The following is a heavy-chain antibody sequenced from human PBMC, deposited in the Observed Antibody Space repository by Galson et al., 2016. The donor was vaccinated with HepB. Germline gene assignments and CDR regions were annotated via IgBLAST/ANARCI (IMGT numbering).Heavy chain of an antibody. V-gene: IGHV3-49*03. D-gene: IGHD1-26*01. CDR3: SRSTWELLLSDY. CDR1: GFIFGDYG. CDR2: IRSKAYGGTI. J-gene: IGHJ4*02. Sequence: SLRLSCATSGFIFGDYGMSWFRQAPGKGLEWVGFIRSKAYGGTIEYAASVKGRFIISRDNSKSIAYLQMNSLKIEDTAVYYCSRSTWELLLSDYWGQGTLVTVSS.